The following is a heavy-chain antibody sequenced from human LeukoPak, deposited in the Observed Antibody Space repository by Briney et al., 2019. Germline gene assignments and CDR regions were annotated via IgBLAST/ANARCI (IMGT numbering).Heavy chain of an antibody. CDR2: IYSNGAT. D-gene: IGHD3-10*01. CDR3: ARAIFRAHDY. Sequence: PGGSLRLSCAASGFTVSNNYMTWVRQAPGKRLEWVSLIYSNGATYYADSVKGRFTITRDNSKNTLYLQMNSLRAEDTAVYYCARAIFRAHDYWGQGTLVTGSS. V-gene: IGHV3-66*01. CDR1: GFTVSNNY. J-gene: IGHJ4*02.